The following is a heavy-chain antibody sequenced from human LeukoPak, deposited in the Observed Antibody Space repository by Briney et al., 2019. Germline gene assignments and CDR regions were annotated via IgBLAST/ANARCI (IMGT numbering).Heavy chain of an antibody. CDR3: ARRGGSYSGYDH. Sequence: PGGSMRLSCAASGFGFSRYWMHCVRQAPGTGLKWVSRIYRDGSTTDYADSVKGRFSISRDNAKNSLYLQMNSLRAEDTAVYYCARRGGSYSGYDHWGQGTLVTVSS. CDR2: IYRDGSTT. CDR1: GFGFSRYW. V-gene: IGHV3-74*01. D-gene: IGHD5-12*01. J-gene: IGHJ4*02.